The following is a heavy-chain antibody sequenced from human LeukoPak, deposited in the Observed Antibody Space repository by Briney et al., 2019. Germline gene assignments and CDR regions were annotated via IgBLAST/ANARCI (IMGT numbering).Heavy chain of an antibody. CDR3: AREVYSSGLVGY. CDR1: GFTFSSYA. Sequence: PGRSLRLSCAASGFTFSSYAMHWVRQAPGKGLEWVAVISYDGSNKYYADSVKGRFTISRDNSKNTLYLQMNSLRAEDTAVYYCAREVYSSGLVGYWGQEPLVTVPS. D-gene: IGHD6-19*01. V-gene: IGHV3-30-3*01. J-gene: IGHJ4*02. CDR2: ISYDGSNK.